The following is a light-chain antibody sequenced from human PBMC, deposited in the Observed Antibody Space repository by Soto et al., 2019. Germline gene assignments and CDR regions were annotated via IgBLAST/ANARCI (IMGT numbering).Light chain of an antibody. Sequence: QSVLTQPASVSDSPGQSITISCTGTSSDVGGSNFVSWYQQHPGKPPKLIIYDVANRPSEVPDRFSGSKSGTSASLAISGLQSDDEADYYCATWDDSLNGPVFGGGTQLTVL. CDR1: SSDVGGSNF. CDR2: DVA. CDR3: ATWDDSLNGPV. V-gene: IGLV2-14*03. J-gene: IGLJ3*02.